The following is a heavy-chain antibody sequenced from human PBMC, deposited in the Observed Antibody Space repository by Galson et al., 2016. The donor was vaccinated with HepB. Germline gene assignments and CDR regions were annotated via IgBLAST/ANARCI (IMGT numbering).Heavy chain of an antibody. J-gene: IGHJ4*02. CDR1: GFTFRSYA. D-gene: IGHD2-15*01. CDR3: ASFPIAATPIDF. Sequence: ASGFTFRSYAMHWVRQAPGKGLEWMAVISYDGRKKYYADSVKGRFTISRDNSKNTLYLLMNSLRSEDTAVYYCASFPIAATPIDFWGQGTLVTVSS. CDR2: ISYDGRKK. V-gene: IGHV3-30*04.